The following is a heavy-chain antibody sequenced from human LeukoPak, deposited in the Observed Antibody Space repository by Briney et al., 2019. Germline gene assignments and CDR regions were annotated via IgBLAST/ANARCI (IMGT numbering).Heavy chain of an antibody. Sequence: ASETMSLTCTVSGGSISSYYWNWIRQPTGKGPEWIGCISDTGTTKYNPAFKSRVTISVDTSKNQFSLKLTSVTAADTAVYFCATGYYEPFEKWGQGTLVSVSS. CDR3: ATGYYEPFEK. CDR1: GGSISSYY. D-gene: IGHD3-22*01. J-gene: IGHJ4*02. CDR2: ISDTGTT. V-gene: IGHV4-59*01.